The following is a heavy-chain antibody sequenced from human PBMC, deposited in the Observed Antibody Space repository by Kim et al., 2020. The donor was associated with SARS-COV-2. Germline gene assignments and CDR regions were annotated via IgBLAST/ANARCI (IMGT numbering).Heavy chain of an antibody. V-gene: IGHV4-59*13. CDR1: GGSISSYY. D-gene: IGHD6-13*01. CDR3: ASSPAYSSSRGRHYYYYYGMDV. CDR2: IYYSGST. Sequence: SETLSLTCTVSGGSISSYYWSWIRQPPGKGLEWIGYIYYSGSTNYNPSLKSRVTISVDTSKNQFSLKLSSVTAADTAVYYCASSPAYSSSRGRHYYYYYGMDVWGQGTTVTVSS. J-gene: IGHJ6*02.